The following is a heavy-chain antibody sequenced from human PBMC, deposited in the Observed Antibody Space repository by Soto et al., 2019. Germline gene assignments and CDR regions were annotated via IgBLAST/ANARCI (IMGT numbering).Heavy chain of an antibody. CDR3: ARDKGNIAAAGHWFDP. Sequence: GGSLRLSCAASGFTFSDYYMSWIRQAPGKGLEWVSYISSSGSTIYYADSVKGRFTISRDNAKNSLYLHMNSLRAEDTAVYYCARDKGNIAAAGHWFDPWGQGTLVTVSS. CDR2: ISSSGSTI. V-gene: IGHV3-11*01. D-gene: IGHD6-13*01. CDR1: GFTFSDYY. J-gene: IGHJ5*02.